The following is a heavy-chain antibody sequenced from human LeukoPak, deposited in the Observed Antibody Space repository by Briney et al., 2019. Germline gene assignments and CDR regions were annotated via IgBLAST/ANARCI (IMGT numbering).Heavy chain of an antibody. CDR3: AKLGGSSRSGYYVDY. CDR1: GFTFSRYA. CDR2: ISGGSSSI. V-gene: IGHV3-23*01. D-gene: IGHD3-10*01. J-gene: IGHJ4*02. Sequence: GGSLRLSCAGSGFTFSRYAMTWVRQAPGKGLEWVPDISGGSSSIYYADSVKGRFTISRDNSKNTLSLQMDSLRAEDTAVYYCAKLGGSSRSGYYVDYWGQGTLVTVSS.